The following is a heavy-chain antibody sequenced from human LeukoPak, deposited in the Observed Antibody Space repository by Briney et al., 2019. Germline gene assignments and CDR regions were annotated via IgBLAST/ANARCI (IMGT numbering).Heavy chain of an antibody. V-gene: IGHV3-23*01. Sequence: GGSLRLSCAASGFTFSSYAMSWVRQAPGKGLEWVSAISGSGGSTYYADSVKGRFTISRDNSKNTLYLQMNSLRAEDTAVYYCAKPIYCGGDCYSFDYWSQGTLVTVFS. J-gene: IGHJ4*02. CDR1: GFTFSSYA. CDR2: ISGSGGST. D-gene: IGHD2-21*02. CDR3: AKPIYCGGDCYSFDY.